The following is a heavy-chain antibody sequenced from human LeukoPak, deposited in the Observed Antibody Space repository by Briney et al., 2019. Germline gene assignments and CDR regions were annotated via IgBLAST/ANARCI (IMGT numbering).Heavy chain of an antibody. CDR2: IRYDGSNK. V-gene: IGHV3-30*02. D-gene: IGHD6-13*01. Sequence: GGSLRLSCAASGFTFSSYGMHWVRQAPGKGLEWVAFIRYDGSNKYYADSVKGRFTISRDNSKNTLYLQMNSLRAEDTAVYYCARVWYSSSWYIDYWGQGTLVTVSS. J-gene: IGHJ4*02. CDR3: ARVWYSSSWYIDY. CDR1: GFTFSSYG.